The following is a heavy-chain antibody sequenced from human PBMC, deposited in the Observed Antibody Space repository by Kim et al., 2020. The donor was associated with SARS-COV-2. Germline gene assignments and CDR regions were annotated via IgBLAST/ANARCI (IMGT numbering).Heavy chain of an antibody. V-gene: IGHV4-34*01. J-gene: IGHJ2*01. Sequence: SETLSLTCAVYGGSFSGYYWSWIRQPPGKGLEWIGEINHSGSTNYNPSLKSRVTISVDTSKNQFSLKLSSVTAADTAVYYCARGILLDFRVVTYRAGYFDLWGRGTLVTVSS. D-gene: IGHD3-3*01. CDR3: ARGILLDFRVVTYRAGYFDL. CDR2: INHSGST. CDR1: GGSFSGYY.